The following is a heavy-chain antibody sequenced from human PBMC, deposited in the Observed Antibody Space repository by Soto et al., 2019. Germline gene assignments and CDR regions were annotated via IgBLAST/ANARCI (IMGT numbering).Heavy chain of an antibody. D-gene: IGHD6-25*01. CDR1: GYSFTNYG. CDR3: ARDWSYPSGGIDY. Sequence: QVQLVQSGPEVKKPGASVKVSCKASGYSFTNYGISWVRQAPGQGLECMGWISPYSGNTNSAQKFRGRVTLTTDTSTSTAYMESRSLTSDDTAVYYCARDWSYPSGGIDYWGQGTLVTVSS. CDR2: ISPYSGNT. V-gene: IGHV1-18*01. J-gene: IGHJ4*02.